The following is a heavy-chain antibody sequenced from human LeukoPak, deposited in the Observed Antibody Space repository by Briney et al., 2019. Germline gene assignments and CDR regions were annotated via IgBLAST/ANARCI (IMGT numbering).Heavy chain of an antibody. D-gene: IGHD3-16*01. CDR2: IYYNGNT. V-gene: IGHV4-39*01. CDR1: GDSISSSDYY. Sequence: SETLSLTCTVSGDSISSSDYYWAWIRQPPGKGLEWIGNIYYNGNTYYNSSLKSRVTISEDTSNNLFSLKLSSVTAADTAVYYCVYYVWGWGQGTLVTVSS. CDR3: VYYVWG. J-gene: IGHJ4*02.